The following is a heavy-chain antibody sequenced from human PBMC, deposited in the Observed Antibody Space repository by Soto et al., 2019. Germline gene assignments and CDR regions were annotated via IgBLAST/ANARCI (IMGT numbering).Heavy chain of an antibody. CDR3: ARGGVAATRNGMDV. D-gene: IGHD2-15*01. CDR2: ISSSSGTI. CDR1: GFTFSTYS. V-gene: IGHV3-48*02. J-gene: IGHJ6*02. Sequence: EVQLVEYGGGVVQPGGSLRLSCAASGFTFSTYSMNWVRQAPGKGLEWLSYISSSSGTIYYADSVKGRFTISRDNAKNSLSLQMNSLSDEDTAVYYCARGGVAATRNGMDVWGQGTTVTVSS.